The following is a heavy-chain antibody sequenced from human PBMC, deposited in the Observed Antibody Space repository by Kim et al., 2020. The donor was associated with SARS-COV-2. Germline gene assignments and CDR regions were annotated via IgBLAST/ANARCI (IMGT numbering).Heavy chain of an antibody. CDR3: ARTGSPSVIAVAGRNSVFAY. V-gene: IGHV4-4*07. CDR1: GGSISSYY. Sequence: SETLSLTCTVSGGSISSYYWSWIRQPAGKGLEWIGRIYTSGSTNYNPSLKSRVTMSVDTSKNQFSLTLSSVTAADTAVYYCARTGSPSVIAVAGRNSVFAYWGQGTLVTVSS. CDR2: IYTSGST. J-gene: IGHJ4*02. D-gene: IGHD6-19*01.